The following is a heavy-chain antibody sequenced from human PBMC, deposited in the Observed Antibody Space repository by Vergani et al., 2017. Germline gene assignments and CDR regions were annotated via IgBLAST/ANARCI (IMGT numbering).Heavy chain of an antibody. D-gene: IGHD3-10*01. V-gene: IGHV3-9*01. Sequence: EVQLVESGGGLVQPGRSLRLSCAASGFTFDDYAMHWVRQAPGKGLEWVSGISWNSGSIGYADSVKSRFTISRDNAKNSLYLQMNSLRAENTALYYCAKDRSYYYGSGSYDAFDIWGQGTMVTVSS. CDR3: AKDRSYYYGSGSYDAFDI. J-gene: IGHJ3*02. CDR2: ISWNSGSI. CDR1: GFTFDDYA.